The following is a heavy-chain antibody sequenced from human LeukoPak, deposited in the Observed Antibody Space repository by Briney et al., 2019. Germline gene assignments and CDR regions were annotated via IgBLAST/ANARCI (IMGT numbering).Heavy chain of an antibody. CDR3: ARGGWNKFDY. Sequence: SETLSLTCSVSGDSITYFYWSWIRQAAGKGLEWIGRFSSSGSTDYNASLKSRVTMSVDTSKNQLSLKVISVTAADTAVYYCARGGWNKFDYWGQGTLVTVSS. D-gene: IGHD3-22*01. CDR1: GDSITYFY. J-gene: IGHJ4*02. V-gene: IGHV4-4*07. CDR2: FSSSGST.